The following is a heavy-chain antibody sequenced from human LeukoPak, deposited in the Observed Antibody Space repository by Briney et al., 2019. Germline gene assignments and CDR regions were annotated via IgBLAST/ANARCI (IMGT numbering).Heavy chain of an antibody. Sequence: ASVKVSCKASGYSSTNYGISWVRQAPGQGLEWMGWINPNSGGTNYAQKFQGRVTMTRDTSISTAYMELSRLRSDDTAVYYCARDSEAYCGGDCYSPNWYFDLWGRGTLVTVSS. V-gene: IGHV1-2*02. D-gene: IGHD2-21*02. CDR1: GYSSTNYG. CDR3: ARDSEAYCGGDCYSPNWYFDL. J-gene: IGHJ2*01. CDR2: INPNSGGT.